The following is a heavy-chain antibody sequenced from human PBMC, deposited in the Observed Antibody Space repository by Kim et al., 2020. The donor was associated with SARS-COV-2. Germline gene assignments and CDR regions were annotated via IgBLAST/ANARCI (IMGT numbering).Heavy chain of an antibody. D-gene: IGHD6-19*01. CDR2: IYHSGST. V-gene: IGHV4-4*02. CDR1: GGYIRSSNW. Sequence: SETLSLTCAVSGGYIRSSNWWSWVRQHPGKGLEWIGEIYHSGSTNYNPSLKSRVTISVDKSKNQFSLKLSYVIAADTAVYYWSRWRNAVGGYGLNPWG. J-gene: IGHJ5*02. CDR3: SRWRNAVGGYGLNP.